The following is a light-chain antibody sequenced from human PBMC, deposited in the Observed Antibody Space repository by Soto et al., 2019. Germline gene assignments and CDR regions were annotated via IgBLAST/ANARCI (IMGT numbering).Light chain of an antibody. Sequence: DIQLTQSPSFLSASVGDRVTITCRASQGISSYLAWYQQKPGKAPKLLIYAASTLQSGVPSRCSGSGSGTELTLNISTLQHEDFATDFCQQLNSYRTFGQGTKVEIK. J-gene: IGKJ1*01. CDR2: AAS. CDR1: QGISSY. CDR3: QQLNSYRT. V-gene: IGKV1-9*01.